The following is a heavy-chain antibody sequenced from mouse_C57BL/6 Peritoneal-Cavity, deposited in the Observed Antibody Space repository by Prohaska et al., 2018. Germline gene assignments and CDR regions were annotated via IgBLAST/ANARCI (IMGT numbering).Heavy chain of an antibody. CDR1: GFTFSDYG. J-gene: IGHJ3*01. Sequence: EVQLVESGGGLVKPGGSLKLSCAASGFTFSDYGMHWVRQAPEKGLEWLAYMCSVSSTIYYAYTVKGLFTISRYNSKMIRCLQRSTLEPKHMAYTKFLRDKQWF. D-gene: IGHD2-12*01. CDR3: LRDKQWF. CDR2: MCSVSSTI. V-gene: IGHV5-17*01.